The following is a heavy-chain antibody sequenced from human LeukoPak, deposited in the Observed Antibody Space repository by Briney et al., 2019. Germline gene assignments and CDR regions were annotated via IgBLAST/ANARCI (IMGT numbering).Heavy chain of an antibody. CDR2: IKHDGSEK. Sequence: SGGSLLLSCAASGFPFSSYGMSWVRQAPGKGLEWVASIKHDGSEKYYVDSVRGRFTISRDNTMNSLYLQMSSLRAEDTAVYYCATDRGWRTSGYYLYYFEYWGQGTLVTYSS. CDR1: GFPFSSYG. D-gene: IGHD3-3*01. V-gene: IGHV3-7*01. J-gene: IGHJ4*02. CDR3: ATDRGWRTSGYYLYYFEY.